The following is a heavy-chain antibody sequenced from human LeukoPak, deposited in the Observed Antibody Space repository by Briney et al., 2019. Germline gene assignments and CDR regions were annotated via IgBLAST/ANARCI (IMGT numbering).Heavy chain of an antibody. Sequence: GGSLRLSCTASGFTFGDYAMSWVRQAPGKGLEWVSFIYSGGNTHYSDSVKGRFTISRDNSKNTLYLQMNSLRAEDTAVYYCARRAGEYSHPYDYWGQGTLVTVSS. J-gene: IGHJ4*02. CDR1: GFTFGDYA. D-gene: IGHD4-17*01. V-gene: IGHV3-53*01. CDR3: ARRAGEYSHPYDY. CDR2: IYSGGNT.